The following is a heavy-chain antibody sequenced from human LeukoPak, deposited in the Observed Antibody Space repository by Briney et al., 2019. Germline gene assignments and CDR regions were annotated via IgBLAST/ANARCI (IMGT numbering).Heavy chain of an antibody. D-gene: IGHD2-2*01. J-gene: IGHJ5*02. CDR3: AKSASVPPAYGEFDP. CDR2: IWYNGSNK. Sequence: GESLRLSCAASGFTFSSYCMHWVRQAPGKGLEWVAGIWYNGSNKYYAHSVKGRFTISRDNSNNTLYLQMNSLRAEDTAVYYCAKSASVPPAYGEFDPWGQGTLVTVSS. V-gene: IGHV3-33*06. CDR1: GFTFSSYC.